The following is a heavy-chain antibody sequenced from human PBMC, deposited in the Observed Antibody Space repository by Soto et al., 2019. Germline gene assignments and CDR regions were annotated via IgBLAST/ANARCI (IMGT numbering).Heavy chain of an antibody. J-gene: IGHJ6*03. D-gene: IGHD3-3*01. CDR2: IYYSGST. Sequence: SETLSLTCTVSGGSISSYYWSWIRQPPGKGLEWIGYIYYSGSTNYNPSLKSRVTISVDTSKNQFSLKLSSVTAADTAVYYCARIHYDFWSGYLAPVPESIKPTYYMDVWGKGTTVTVSS. CDR1: GGSISSYY. V-gene: IGHV4-59*01. CDR3: ARIHYDFWSGYLAPVPESIKPTYYMDV.